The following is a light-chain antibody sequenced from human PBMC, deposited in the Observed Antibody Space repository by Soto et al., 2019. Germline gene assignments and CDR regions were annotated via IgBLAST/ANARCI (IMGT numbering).Light chain of an antibody. J-gene: IGKJ1*01. CDR3: QQYNNAPRT. CDR2: AAS. CDR1: QGISNY. V-gene: IGKV1-27*01. Sequence: DIQMTQSPSSLSASVGDTVTITCRASQGISNYLAWSQQKPGQVPNLLIYAASTLQAGVPSRFSGSGSGTDFTLTISSLRPEDFAIYYCQQYNNAPRTFGQGTQVEI.